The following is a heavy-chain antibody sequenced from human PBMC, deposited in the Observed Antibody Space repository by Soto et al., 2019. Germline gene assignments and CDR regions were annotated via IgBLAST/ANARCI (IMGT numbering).Heavy chain of an antibody. Sequence: GESLKISCKGSGYSFTSYWISWVRQMPGKGLEWMGRIDPSDSYTNYSPSFQGHVTISADKSISTAYLQWSSLKASDTAMYYCATPVAYCGGDCYSYYYYYGMDVWGQGTTVTVSS. J-gene: IGHJ6*02. CDR3: ATPVAYCGGDCYSYYYYYGMDV. CDR2: IDPSDSYT. D-gene: IGHD2-21*02. CDR1: GYSFTSYW. V-gene: IGHV5-10-1*01.